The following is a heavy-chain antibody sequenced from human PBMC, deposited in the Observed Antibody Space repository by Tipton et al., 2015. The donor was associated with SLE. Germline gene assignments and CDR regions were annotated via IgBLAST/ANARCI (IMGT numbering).Heavy chain of an antibody. J-gene: IGHJ3*01. V-gene: IGHV4-34*01. Sequence: TLSLTCAVYGGSFSGYYWSWIRQPPGKGLEWIGEINHSGSTNYNPSLKSRVTISVDTSKNQFSLTLSSVTAADTAVYYCARDLNYGFGAFDLWGQGTMLTVSS. CDR3: ARDLNYGFGAFDL. CDR2: INHSGST. D-gene: IGHD3-10*01. CDR1: GGSFSGYY.